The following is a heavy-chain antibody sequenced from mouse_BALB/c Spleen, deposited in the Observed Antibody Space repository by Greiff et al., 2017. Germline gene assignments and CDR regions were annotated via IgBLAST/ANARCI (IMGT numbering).Heavy chain of an antibody. CDR2: IDTSDSYT. V-gene: IGHV1-69*01. J-gene: IGHJ2*01. CDR1: GYTFTDYW. Sequence: VQLQQSGAELVMPGASVKMSCKASGYTFTDYWMHWVKQRPGQGLEWIGAIDTSDSYTSYNQKFKGKATLTVDESSSTAYMQLSSLTSEDSAVYYCARVRFYYFDYWGQGTTLTVSS. CDR3: ARVRFYYFDY.